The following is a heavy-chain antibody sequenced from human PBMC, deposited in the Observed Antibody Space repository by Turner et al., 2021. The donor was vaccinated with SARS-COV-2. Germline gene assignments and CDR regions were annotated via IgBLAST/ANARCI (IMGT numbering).Heavy chain of an antibody. Sequence: EVQVVESGGGLVKPGRSLRLSCAASGFTFSSYSMNWVRQAPGKGLDGVASISSSSSYRYYADSVKGRFTISRDNAKNSLYLQMNSLRAEDTAVYYCARDPGYSGYDYWQNTEFFDYWGQGTLVTVSS. CDR1: GFTFSSYS. CDR2: ISSSSSYR. J-gene: IGHJ4*02. D-gene: IGHD5-12*01. CDR3: ARDPGYSGYDYWQNTEFFDY. V-gene: IGHV3-21*01.